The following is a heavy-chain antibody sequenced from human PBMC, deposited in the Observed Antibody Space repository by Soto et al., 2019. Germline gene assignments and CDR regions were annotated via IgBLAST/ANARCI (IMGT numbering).Heavy chain of an antibody. CDR2: IYYSGST. Sequence: QLQLQESGPGLVKPSETLSLTCTVSGGSISSSSYYWGWIRQPPGKGLEWIGSIYYSGSTYYNPSLKSRVTISVDTSKNQFSLKLSSVTAADTAVYYCVWGYNWYYFDYWGQGTLVTVSS. J-gene: IGHJ4*02. V-gene: IGHV4-39*01. CDR1: GGSISSSSYY. CDR3: VWGYNWYYFDY. D-gene: IGHD5-12*01.